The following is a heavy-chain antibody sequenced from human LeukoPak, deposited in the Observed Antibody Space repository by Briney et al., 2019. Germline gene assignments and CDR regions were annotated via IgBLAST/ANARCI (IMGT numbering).Heavy chain of an antibody. V-gene: IGHV3-9*01. CDR2: IRWNSGSI. Sequence: GRLLRLSRAASGFTFDDYAMHWVRQAPGEGLEWGSGIRWNSGSIGYADSVKGRFTISRDNAKNSLYLQMNSLRAEDTALYYCAKDIGYGGNSDAFDIWGQGTMVTVSS. D-gene: IGHD4-23*01. CDR3: AKDIGYGGNSDAFDI. CDR1: GFTFDDYA. J-gene: IGHJ3*02.